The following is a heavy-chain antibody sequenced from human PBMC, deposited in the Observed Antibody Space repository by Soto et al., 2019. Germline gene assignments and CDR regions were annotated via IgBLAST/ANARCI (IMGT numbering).Heavy chain of an antibody. J-gene: IGHJ6*02. CDR1: GYTFTSYY. D-gene: IGHD2-2*01. V-gene: IGHV1-46*01. Sequence: ASVKVSCKASGYTFTSYYMHWVRQAPGQGLEWMGIINPSGGSTSYAQKFQGRVTMTRDTSTSTVYMELSSLRSEDTAVYYCARGYCSSTSCYDPFSYYYYGMDVWGQGTKVTVSS. CDR3: ARGYCSSTSCYDPFSYYYYGMDV. CDR2: INPSGGST.